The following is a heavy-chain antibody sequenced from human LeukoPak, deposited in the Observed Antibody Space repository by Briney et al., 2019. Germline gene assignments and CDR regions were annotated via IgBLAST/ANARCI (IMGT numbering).Heavy chain of an antibody. CDR3: ARDRYCSSTSCYPHYYYYYMDV. CDR2: IYHSGST. Sequence: PSETLSLTCAVSGGSISSSNWWSWVRQPPGKGLEWIGEIYHSGSTNYNPSLKSRVTISVDTSKNQFSLKLSSVTAADTAVYYCARDRYCSSTSCYPHYYYYYMDVWGKGTTVTVSS. D-gene: IGHD2-2*01. V-gene: IGHV4-4*02. CDR1: GGSISSSNW. J-gene: IGHJ6*03.